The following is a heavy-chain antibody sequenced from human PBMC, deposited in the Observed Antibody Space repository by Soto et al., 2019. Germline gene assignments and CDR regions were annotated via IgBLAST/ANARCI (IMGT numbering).Heavy chain of an antibody. D-gene: IGHD6-13*01. Sequence: SVKVSCKAPGGTFSSYTISWVRQAPGQGLEWMGRIIPILGIANYAQKFQGRVTITADKSTSTAYMELSSLRSEDTAVYYCARGPFSSSWYSSYYGMDVWGQGTTVTVSS. V-gene: IGHV1-69*02. CDR2: IIPILGIA. CDR3: ARGPFSSSWYSSYYGMDV. J-gene: IGHJ6*02. CDR1: GGTFSSYT.